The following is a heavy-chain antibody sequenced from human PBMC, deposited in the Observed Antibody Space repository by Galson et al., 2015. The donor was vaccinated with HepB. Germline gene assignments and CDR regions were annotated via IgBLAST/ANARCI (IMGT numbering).Heavy chain of an antibody. Sequence: SLRLSCAASGFTFSSYSMNWVRQAPGKGLEWVSSISSSSSYIYYADSVKGRFTISRDNAKNSLYLQMNSLRAEDTAVYYCARGAGTPLTTYYFDYWGQGTLVTVSS. J-gene: IGHJ4*02. CDR2: ISSSSSYI. V-gene: IGHV3-21*01. CDR3: ARGAGTPLTTYYFDY. D-gene: IGHD6-19*01. CDR1: GFTFSSYS.